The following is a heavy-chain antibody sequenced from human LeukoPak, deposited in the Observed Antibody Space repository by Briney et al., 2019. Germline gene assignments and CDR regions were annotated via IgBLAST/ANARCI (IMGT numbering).Heavy chain of an antibody. V-gene: IGHV3-15*01. J-gene: IGHJ4*02. CDR1: EFTFSNAW. D-gene: IGHD6-13*01. CDR2: VKSKGDGRTT. Sequence: PGGSLRLSCAASEFTFSNAWMSWVRQAPGKGLEWVGRVKSKGDGRTTDYAATVKGRFTISRDDSKNALYLQMNSLKTEDTAMYFCTTESLAPPGLDYWGQGTLVTVSS. CDR3: TTESLAPPGLDY.